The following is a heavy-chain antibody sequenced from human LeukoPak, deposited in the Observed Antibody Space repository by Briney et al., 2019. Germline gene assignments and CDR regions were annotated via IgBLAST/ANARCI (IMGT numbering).Heavy chain of an antibody. CDR1: GFTFSDSA. D-gene: IGHD6-19*01. CDR3: TGGSGWYSPDY. J-gene: IGHJ4*02. V-gene: IGHV3-73*01. CDR2: IRGKTNSYAT. Sequence: AGGSLRLSSAASGFTFSDSAMNWVRQASGKGLEWVGHIRGKTNSYATAYAASVRGRFTISRDDSKNTAYLQMNSLKTEDTAVYYCTGGSGWYSPDYWGQGTLVTVSS.